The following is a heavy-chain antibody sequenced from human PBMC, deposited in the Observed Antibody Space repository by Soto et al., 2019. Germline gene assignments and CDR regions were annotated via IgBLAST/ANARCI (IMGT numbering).Heavy chain of an antibody. CDR2: ITFRGDYT. CDR3: SKLGTMGVFDN. J-gene: IGHJ4*02. Sequence: EVQLLESGGGLVSPGGSLRISCAASGFTFSSYAMSWVRQAPGKGLEWLAGITFRGDYTYYADSVKGRFSLSRDNSRNRLDLQMNNLKVEDTGLYYCSKLGTMGVFDNWGQGTLLTVSS. D-gene: IGHD1-26*01. CDR1: GFTFSSYA. V-gene: IGHV3-23*01.